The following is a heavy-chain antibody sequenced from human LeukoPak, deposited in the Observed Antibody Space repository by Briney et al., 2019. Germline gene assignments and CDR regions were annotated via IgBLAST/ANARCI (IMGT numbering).Heavy chain of an antibody. J-gene: IGHJ6*04. D-gene: IGHD2-2*01. CDR2: ISGSGGST. V-gene: IGHV3-23*01. CDR3: AKDLDCSSTSCSTGGMDV. Sequence: GGSLRLSCAASRFTFSSYAMSWVRQAPGKGLEWVSAISGSGGSTYYADSVKGRFTISRDNSKNTLYLQMNSLRAEDTAVYYCAKDLDCSSTSCSTGGMDVWGKGTTVTVSS. CDR1: RFTFSSYA.